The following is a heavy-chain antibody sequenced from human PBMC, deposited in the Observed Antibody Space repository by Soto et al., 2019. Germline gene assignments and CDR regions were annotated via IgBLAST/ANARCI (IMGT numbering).Heavy chain of an antibody. Sequence: GEFLTISFNGFGDRFPNYWIGWVRQMPGKGLEWMGIIYPGDSDTRYSPSFQGQVTISADKSIDTAYLQWSSLEASDTATYYCARSLRVVPGGYSEDYYYYYGMDVWGQGTTVTVSS. CDR1: GDRFPNYW. CDR2: IYPGDSDT. J-gene: IGHJ6*02. D-gene: IGHD2-2*03. CDR3: ARSLRVVPGGYSEDYYYYYGMDV. V-gene: IGHV5-51*01.